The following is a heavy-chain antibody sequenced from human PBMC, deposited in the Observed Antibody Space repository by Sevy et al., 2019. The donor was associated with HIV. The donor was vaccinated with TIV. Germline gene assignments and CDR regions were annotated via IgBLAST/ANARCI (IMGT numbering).Heavy chain of an antibody. CDR1: GDSISSGSYY. Sequence: SETLSLTCTVSGDSISSGSYYWGWIRQPPGKGLEWIGNIYYGGDTYYSPSLKSRVTISVDTSKNQFSLKLSSVTAADTAVYYCARLGRNKGYFDYWGQGTLVTVSS. D-gene: IGHD1-1*01. V-gene: IGHV4-39*01. CDR3: ARLGRNKGYFDY. J-gene: IGHJ4*02. CDR2: IYYGGDT.